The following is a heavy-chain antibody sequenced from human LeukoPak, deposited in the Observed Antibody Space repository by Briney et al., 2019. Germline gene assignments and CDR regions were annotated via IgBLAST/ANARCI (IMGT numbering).Heavy chain of an antibody. CDR2: IESKTDGGTT. CDR1: GFTFSNAW. CDR3: TTAPNLRYCSSTSCYE. J-gene: IGHJ4*02. Sequence: PGGSLRLSCAASGFTFSNAWMSWVRQAPGKGLEWVGRIESKTDGGTTDYAAPVKGRFTISRDDSKNTLYLQMNSLKTEDTAVYYCTTAPNLRYCSSTSCYEWGQGTLVTVSS. V-gene: IGHV3-15*04. D-gene: IGHD2-2*01.